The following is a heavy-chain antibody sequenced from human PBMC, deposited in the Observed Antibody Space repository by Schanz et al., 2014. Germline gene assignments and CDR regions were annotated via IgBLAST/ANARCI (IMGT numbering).Heavy chain of an antibody. CDR1: GGSISSGGSS. J-gene: IGHJ6*03. V-gene: IGHV4-30-2*01. Sequence: QLQLQESGSGLVKPSQTLSLTCGVSGGSISSGGSSWNWIRLPPGKGLEWIGYIYHSGSTYYNPSLKSRVTISVDRSKNQFSLSLNSVTAADTAVYYCARQGIGYQHGRYYYYMDVWGRGTTVAVSS. CDR2: IYHSGST. D-gene: IGHD2-2*01. CDR3: ARQGIGYQHGRYYYYMDV.